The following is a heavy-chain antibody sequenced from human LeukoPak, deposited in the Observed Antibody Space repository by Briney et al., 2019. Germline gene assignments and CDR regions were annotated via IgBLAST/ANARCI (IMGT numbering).Heavy chain of an antibody. D-gene: IGHD3-22*01. CDR1: GFTFSNYA. CDR3: AKGSSRYYDSSAYYYYN. J-gene: IGHJ4*02. V-gene: IGHV3-23*01. Sequence: QPGGSLRLSCAASGFTFSNYAMSWVRQAPGKGLEWVSTISGSGGSTYYADSVKGRFTISRDNSKNTLFLQMNSLRAEDTAVYYCAKGSSRYYDSSAYYYYNWGQGTLVTVSS. CDR2: ISGSGGST.